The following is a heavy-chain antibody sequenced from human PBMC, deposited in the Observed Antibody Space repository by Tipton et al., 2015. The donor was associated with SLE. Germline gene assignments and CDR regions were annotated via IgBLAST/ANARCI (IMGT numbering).Heavy chain of an antibody. CDR1: GGSISSGGYS. J-gene: IGHJ6*03. V-gene: IGHV4-30-2*01. Sequence: TLSLTCTVSGGSISSGGYSWSWIRQPPGKGLEWIGYIFHSGTTYYKPSLKTRLSMSVDKSKNQFSLNLSSVTAADTAVYYCARAPGLDRDYYYYYYMDVWGKGTTVTVSS. CDR2: IFHSGTT. D-gene: IGHD3/OR15-3a*01. CDR3: ARAPGLDRDYYYYYYMDV.